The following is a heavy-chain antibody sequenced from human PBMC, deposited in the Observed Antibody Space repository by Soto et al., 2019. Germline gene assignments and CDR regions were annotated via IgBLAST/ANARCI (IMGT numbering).Heavy chain of an antibody. D-gene: IGHD3-16*01. CDR1: GYSFTNND. CDR3: ARMATFGSLNWFDP. V-gene: IGHV1-8*01. Sequence: VKVSCKASGYSFTNNDVTWVRQATGQGLEWMGWMNPGSGDTGYAQKFQGRVTMTRDISIATAYMELSSLRSDDTAIYYCARMATFGSLNWFDPWGQGTLVTVSS. CDR2: MNPGSGDT. J-gene: IGHJ5*02.